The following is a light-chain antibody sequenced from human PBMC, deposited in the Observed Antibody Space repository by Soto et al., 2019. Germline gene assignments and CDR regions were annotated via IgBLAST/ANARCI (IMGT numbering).Light chain of an antibody. Sequence: EIVLTQSPATLSLSPGERATLSCRASQSLSRSLAWYQQKPGQAPRLLIYDASNRATGIPARFSGSGSGTDFTLTISSLEPEDFALYYCQQYGSSAPITFGQGTRLE. V-gene: IGKV3-11*01. CDR2: DAS. CDR3: QQYGSSAPIT. CDR1: QSLSRS. J-gene: IGKJ5*01.